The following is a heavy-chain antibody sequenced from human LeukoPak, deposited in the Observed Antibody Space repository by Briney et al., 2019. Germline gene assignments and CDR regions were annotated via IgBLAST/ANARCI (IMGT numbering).Heavy chain of an antibody. Sequence: PGGSLRLSCAASGFTFSDYYMSWIRQAPGKGLEWVLYIGGSGTTIFYAHSVKGRFTISRDNAKNSLYLQMNSLRAEDTAVYYCARFAGSGSYIDYWGQGTLITVSS. J-gene: IGHJ4*02. CDR3: ARFAGSGSYIDY. CDR2: IGGSGTTI. D-gene: IGHD3-10*01. V-gene: IGHV3-11*01. CDR1: GFTFSDYY.